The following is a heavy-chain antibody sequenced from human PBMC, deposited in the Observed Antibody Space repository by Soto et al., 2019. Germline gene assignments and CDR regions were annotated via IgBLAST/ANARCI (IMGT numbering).Heavy chain of an antibody. CDR3: ARDPAAAAGLPACYFDY. J-gene: IGHJ4*02. CDR1: GGSISSGGYY. CDR2: IYYSGST. Sequence: SETLSLTCTVSGGSISSGGYYWSWIRQHPGKGLEWIGYIYYSGSTYYNPSLKSRVTISVDTSKNQFSLKLSSVTAADTAVYYCARDPAAAAGLPACYFDYWGQGTLVTVSS. V-gene: IGHV4-31*03. D-gene: IGHD6-13*01.